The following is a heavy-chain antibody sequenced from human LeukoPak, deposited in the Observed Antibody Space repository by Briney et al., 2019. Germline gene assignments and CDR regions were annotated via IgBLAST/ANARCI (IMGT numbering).Heavy chain of an antibody. J-gene: IGHJ4*02. CDR1: GDSVSSNSAA. Sequence: SQTRSLTCAISGDSVSSNSAAWNWIRPSPSRGLEWLGRTYYRSKWYNDYAVSVKSRITINPDTSKNQFSLQLNSVTPEDTAVYYYAREMGRFVWFGESQYYFDYWGQGTLVTVSS. D-gene: IGHD3-10*01. CDR3: AREMGRFVWFGESQYYFDY. V-gene: IGHV6-1*01. CDR2: TYYRSKWYN.